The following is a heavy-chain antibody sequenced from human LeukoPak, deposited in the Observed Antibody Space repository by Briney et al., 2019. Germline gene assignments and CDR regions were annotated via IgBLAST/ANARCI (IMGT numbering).Heavy chain of an antibody. J-gene: IGHJ4*02. D-gene: IGHD5-12*01. CDR3: ARDRRLGRGYITPINY. V-gene: IGHV3-33*01. CDR2: IWYDGSNK. CDR1: GFTFGSYG. Sequence: PGRSLRLSCAASGFTFGSYGMHWVRQAPGKGLEWVAVIWYDGSNKYYADSVKGRFTISRDNSKNTLYLQMNSLRAEDTAVYYCARDRRLGRGYITPINYWGQGTLVTVSS.